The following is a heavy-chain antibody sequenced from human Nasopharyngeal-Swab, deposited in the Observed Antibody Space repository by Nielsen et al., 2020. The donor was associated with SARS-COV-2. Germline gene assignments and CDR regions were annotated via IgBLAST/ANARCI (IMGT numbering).Heavy chain of an antibody. D-gene: IGHD3-16*01. CDR2: ISGSGGST. V-gene: IGHV3-23*01. J-gene: IGHJ6*02. CDR3: ARAAFGGTFYYYYGMDV. Sequence: GESLKISCAASGFTFTNYAMSWVRQAPGKGLEWVSAISGSGGSTYYADSVKGRFTISRENAKNSLYLQMNSLRAGDTAVYYCARAAFGGTFYYYYGMDVWGQGTTVTVSS. CDR1: GFTFTNYA.